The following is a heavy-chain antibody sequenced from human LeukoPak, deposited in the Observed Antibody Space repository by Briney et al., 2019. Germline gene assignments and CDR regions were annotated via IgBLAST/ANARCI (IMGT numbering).Heavy chain of an antibody. J-gene: IGHJ6*03. CDR2: ISTYNRNT. D-gene: IGHD4-23*01. V-gene: IGHV1-18*01. CDR1: GYTFTSYG. Sequence: ASVKVSFKASGYTFTSYGISWVRQAPGQGLEWMGWISTYNRNTNDAQKLQGRVTMTTDTSTSTAYMELRSLRSDDTAVYYCARQKTTVVTLDPTSYYYYYYMDVWGKGTTVTVSS. CDR3: ARQKTTVVTLDPTSYYYYYYMDV.